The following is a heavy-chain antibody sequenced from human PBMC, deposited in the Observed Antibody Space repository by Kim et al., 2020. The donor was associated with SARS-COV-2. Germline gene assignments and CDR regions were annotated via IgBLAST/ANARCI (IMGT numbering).Heavy chain of an antibody. V-gene: IGHV1-8*01. CDR3: ARGGEVPVGNY. J-gene: IGHJ4*02. D-gene: IGHD2-2*01. Sequence: GYAQKFQGRVTMTRNTAISTAYIALGSLRSEDTAVYYCARGGEVPVGNYWGQGTLVTVSS.